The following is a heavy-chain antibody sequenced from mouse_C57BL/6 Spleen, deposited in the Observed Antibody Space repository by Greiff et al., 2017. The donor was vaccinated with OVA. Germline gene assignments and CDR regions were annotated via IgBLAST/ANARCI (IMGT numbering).Heavy chain of an antibody. V-gene: IGHV5-6*01. Sequence: EVMLVESGGDLVKPGGSLKLSCAASGFTFSSYGMSWVRQTPDKRLEWVATISSGGSYTYYPDSVKGRFTISRDNAKNTLYLQMSSLKSEDTAMYYCARQLSSPQDYFDDWGKGTTLTVSS. CDR1: GFTFSSYG. D-gene: IGHD3-2*02. J-gene: IGHJ2*01. CDR2: ISSGGSYT. CDR3: ARQLSSPQDYFDD.